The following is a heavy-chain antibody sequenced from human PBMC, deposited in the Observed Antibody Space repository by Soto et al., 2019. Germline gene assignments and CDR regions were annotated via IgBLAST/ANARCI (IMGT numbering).Heavy chain of an antibody. CDR1: GFTFSSYA. J-gene: IGHJ6*02. CDR2: ISGSGDST. V-gene: IGHV3-23*01. CDR3: AKDRDWAAACPTKFYGMDV. D-gene: IGHD6-13*01. Sequence: EVQLLESGGGLVQPGGSLRLSCAASGFTFSSYAMSWVRQAPGKGLEWVSVISGSGDSTYYEDSVRGRFTISRDNSKNPLYLQMNSLRAEDTAVYYCAKDRDWAAACPTKFYGMDVWGQGTTVTVSS.